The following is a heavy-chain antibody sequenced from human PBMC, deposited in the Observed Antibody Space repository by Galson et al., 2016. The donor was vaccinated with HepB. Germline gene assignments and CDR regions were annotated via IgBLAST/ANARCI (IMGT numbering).Heavy chain of an antibody. CDR1: GFTFSYYG. Sequence: SLRLSCAASGFTFSYYGMSWVRQAAGKGLEWVSGISGGPDGRTYYAASVKGRFTISRDNSKNTLYLQITSLRAEDTAVYYCAKLWARGLITGSTFFDSWGQGTLVTVSS. CDR2: ISGGPDGRT. V-gene: IGHV3-23*01. D-gene: IGHD1-7*01. J-gene: IGHJ4*02. CDR3: AKLWARGLITGSTFFDS.